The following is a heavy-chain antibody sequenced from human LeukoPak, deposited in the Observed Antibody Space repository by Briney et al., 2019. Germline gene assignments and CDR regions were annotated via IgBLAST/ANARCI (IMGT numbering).Heavy chain of an antibody. Sequence: PGRSLRVSCAASGFTFSSYAMHWVRQAPGQRLEWMGWINAGNGNTKYSQKFQGRVTITRDTSASTAYMELSSLRSEDTAVYYCARSVAGNGYWGQGTLVTVSS. CDR3: ARSVAGNGY. CDR2: INAGNGNT. J-gene: IGHJ4*02. CDR1: GFTFSSYA. V-gene: IGHV1-3*01. D-gene: IGHD6-19*01.